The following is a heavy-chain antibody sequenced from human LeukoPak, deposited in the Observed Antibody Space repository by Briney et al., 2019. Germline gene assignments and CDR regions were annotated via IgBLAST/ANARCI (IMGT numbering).Heavy chain of an antibody. CDR1: GFSFSVYC. J-gene: IGHJ4*02. D-gene: IGHD5-12*01. V-gene: IGHV3-74*01. CDR2: IKTDGSIT. Sequence: PGGSLRLSCAASGFSFSVYCLHWVRQAAGKGPVWVSRIKTDGSITDYADFVKGRFTISRDNARNSLYLQMNSLRVDDTAVYYCAKFRTYEIDYWGQGTLVTVSS. CDR3: AKFRTYEIDY.